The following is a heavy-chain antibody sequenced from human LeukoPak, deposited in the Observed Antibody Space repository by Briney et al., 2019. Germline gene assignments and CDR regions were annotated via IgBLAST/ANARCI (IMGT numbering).Heavy chain of an antibody. J-gene: IGHJ3*02. CDR2: IYHSGST. Sequence: SGTLSLTCAVSGGSISSSNWWSWGRQPPGKGLEWIGEIYHSGSTNYNPSLKSRVTISVDKSKNQFSLKLSSVTAADTAVYYCARDHSGYGLGAFDIWGQGTMVTASS. V-gene: IGHV4-4*02. CDR1: GGSISSSNW. CDR3: ARDHSGYGLGAFDI. D-gene: IGHD5-12*01.